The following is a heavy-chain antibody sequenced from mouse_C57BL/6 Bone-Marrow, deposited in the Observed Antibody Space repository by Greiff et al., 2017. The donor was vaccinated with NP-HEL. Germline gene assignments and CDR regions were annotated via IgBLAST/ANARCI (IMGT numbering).Heavy chain of an antibody. D-gene: IGHD1-1*01. CDR3: ARDTTVVALRWYFDV. CDR2: IDPNSGGT. J-gene: IGHJ1*03. V-gene: IGHV1-72*01. CDR1: GYTFTSYW. Sequence: QVQLQQPGAELVKPGASVKLSCKASGYTFTSYWMHWVKQRPGRGLEWIGRIDPNSGGTKYNEKFKSKATLTVDKPSSTAYMQLSSLTSEDSAVYYCARDTTVVALRWYFDVWGTGTTVTVSS.